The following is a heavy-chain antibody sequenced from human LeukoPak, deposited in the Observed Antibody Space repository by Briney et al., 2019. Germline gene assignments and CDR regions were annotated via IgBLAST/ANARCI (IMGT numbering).Heavy chain of an antibody. CDR2: INPNSGDT. V-gene: IGHV1-2*02. CDR1: GYIFTGYY. J-gene: IGHJ6*03. D-gene: IGHD5-18*01. Sequence: GASVKVSCKASGYIFTGYYMHWVRQAPGQGLEWMGWINPNSGDTNYAQKLQGRVTMTTDTSTSTAYMELRSLRSDDTAVYYCARSGIQLWLVVDYYYMDVWGKGTTVTISS. CDR3: ARSGIQLWLVVDYYYMDV.